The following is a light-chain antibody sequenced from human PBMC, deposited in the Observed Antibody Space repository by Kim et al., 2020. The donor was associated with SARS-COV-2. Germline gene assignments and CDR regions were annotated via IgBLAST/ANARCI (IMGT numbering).Light chain of an antibody. CDR3: QVWDSSSDHPV. J-gene: IGLJ3*02. CDR1: NIGSKS. CDR2: YDS. Sequence: SYELTQPPSVSVAPGKTARITCGGNNIGSKSVHWYQQKPGQAPVLVIYYDSDRPSGIPERFSGSNSGNTATLTISRVEAGDEADYYCQVWDSSSDHPVFGGGTKRTVL. V-gene: IGLV3-21*04.